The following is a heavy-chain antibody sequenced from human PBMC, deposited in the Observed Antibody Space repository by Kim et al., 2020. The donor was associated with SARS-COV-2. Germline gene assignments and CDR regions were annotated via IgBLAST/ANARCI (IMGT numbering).Heavy chain of an antibody. J-gene: IGHJ3*02. CDR3: AKGESIVVVVAATPPGAFDI. Sequence: GGSLRLSCAASGFTFSSYAMSWVRQAPGKGLEWVSAISGSGGSTYYADSVKGRFTISRDNSKNTLYLQMNSLRAEDTAVYYCAKGESIVVVVAATPPGAFDIWGQGTMVTVSS. V-gene: IGHV3-23*01. CDR2: ISGSGGST. D-gene: IGHD2-15*01. CDR1: GFTFSSYA.